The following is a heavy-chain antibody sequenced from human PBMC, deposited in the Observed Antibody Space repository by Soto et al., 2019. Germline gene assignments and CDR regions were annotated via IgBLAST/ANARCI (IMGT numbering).Heavy chain of an antibody. CDR3: ARQGFGPLHGLVDV. V-gene: IGHV4-59*08. Sequence: QVQLQESGPGLVKPSETLSLSCTVSGGSISSYYWSWFRQSPGKRMEWIGYVHHSWGSSYNPSLQSRVAISLDTPKSQFSLKVTSVTATDTAVYYCARQGFGPLHGLVDVWGQGTMVTVSS. CDR1: GGSISSYY. J-gene: IGHJ6*02. D-gene: IGHD3-10*01. CDR2: VHHSWGS.